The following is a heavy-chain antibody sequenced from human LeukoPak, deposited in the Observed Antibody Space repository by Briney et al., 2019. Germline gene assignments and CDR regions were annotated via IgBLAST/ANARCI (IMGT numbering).Heavy chain of an antibody. J-gene: IGHJ6*02. CDR3: ARDYGELGPDYYYYYGMDV. V-gene: IGHV4-61*02. Sequence: SETLSLICTVSGGSISSGSYYWSWIRQPAGKGLEWIGRIYTSGSTNYNPSLKSRVTISVDTSKNQFSLKLSSVTAADTAVYYCARDYGELGPDYYYYYGMDVWGQGTTVTVSS. D-gene: IGHD1-26*01. CDR2: IYTSGST. CDR1: GGSISSGSYY.